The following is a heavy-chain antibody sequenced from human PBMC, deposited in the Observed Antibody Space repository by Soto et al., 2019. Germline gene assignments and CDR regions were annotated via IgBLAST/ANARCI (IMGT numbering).Heavy chain of an antibody. CDR3: ARIRSIQYQGQPPDFDY. J-gene: IGHJ4*02. CDR1: GGTFSSYA. CDR2: IIPIFGTA. Sequence: SVKVSCKASGGTFSSYAISWVRQAPGQGLEWMGGIIPIFGTANYAQKFQGRVTITADESTSTAYMELSSLRSEDTAVYYCARIRSIQYQGQPPDFDYWGQGTLVTVSS. D-gene: IGHD2-2*01. V-gene: IGHV1-69*13.